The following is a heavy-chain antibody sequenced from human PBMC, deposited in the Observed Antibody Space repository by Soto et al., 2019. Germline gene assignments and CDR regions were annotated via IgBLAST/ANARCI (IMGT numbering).Heavy chain of an antibody. V-gene: IGHV3-30*18. D-gene: IGHD3-10*01. CDR3: AKDSHYISGSYGGFDP. J-gene: IGHJ5*02. Sequence: QVQLVESGGGVVQPGRSLRLSCAASGFNFRNYGMHWIRQTPGKGLEWVAVISYDGSNKYYTDSVQGRFTISRDNSKNTLYLQMNSLRDEDTAVYYCAKDSHYISGSYGGFDPWGQGTLVTVSS. CDR2: ISYDGSNK. CDR1: GFNFRNYG.